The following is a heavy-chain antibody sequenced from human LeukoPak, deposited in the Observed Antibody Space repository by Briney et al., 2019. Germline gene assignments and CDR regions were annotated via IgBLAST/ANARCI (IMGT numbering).Heavy chain of an antibody. V-gene: IGHV3-48*01. Sequence: GGSLRLSCAASGFTFSSYSMNWVRQAPGKGLEWVSYISSSSSTIYYADSVKGRFTISRDNAKNSLYLQMNSLRAEDTAVYYCAREEGDGYSYYFDYWGQGTLVTVSS. CDR2: ISSSSSTI. CDR3: AREEGDGYSYYFDY. D-gene: IGHD5-24*01. J-gene: IGHJ4*02. CDR1: GFTFSSYS.